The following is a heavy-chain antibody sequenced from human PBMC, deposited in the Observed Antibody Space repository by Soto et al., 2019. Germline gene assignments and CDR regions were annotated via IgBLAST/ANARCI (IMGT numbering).Heavy chain of an antibody. CDR2: INGDGSST. V-gene: IGHV3-74*01. D-gene: IGHD7-27*01. CDR1: GFTFSSYW. CDR3: TRESSRSLGY. J-gene: IGHJ4*02. Sequence: EVQLVESGGGLVQPGGSLRLSCAASGFTFSSYWMHWVRQAPGKGLVCVSRINGDGSSTSYADSVKGRFTTSRDNSKNTLYLQMNSLRAEDTAVYYCTRESSRSLGYWGQGTLVTVSS.